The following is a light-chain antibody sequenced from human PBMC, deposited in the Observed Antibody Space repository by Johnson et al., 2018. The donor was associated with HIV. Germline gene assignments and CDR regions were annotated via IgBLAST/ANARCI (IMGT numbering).Light chain of an antibody. Sequence: QSVLTQPPSVSAAPGQKVTISCSGSSSNIGNNYVSWYQQLPGTAPKLLIYDHNKRPSGIPARFSGSKSGTSATLGITGLQTGDEADYYCGTWDSSLSAEVFGTGTKVTVL. J-gene: IGLJ1*01. CDR1: SSNIGNNY. V-gene: IGLV1-51*01. CDR3: GTWDSSLSAEV. CDR2: DHN.